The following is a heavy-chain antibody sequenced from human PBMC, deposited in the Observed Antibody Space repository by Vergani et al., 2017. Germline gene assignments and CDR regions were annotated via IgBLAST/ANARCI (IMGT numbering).Heavy chain of an antibody. CDR3: ARDQEPFYYDFWSGPIRGAFDI. CDR2: IRSKTYGATT. V-gene: IGHV3-49*04. CDR1: GFNFGEYG. J-gene: IGHJ3*02. Sequence: EVQLVESGGDLVQPGRSLRLSCQTSGFNFGEYGVSWVRQAPGKGLEWIGFIRSKTYGATTEYAASVRGRFTISRDNSKNTLYLQMNSLRAEDTAVYYCARDQEPFYYDFWSGPIRGAFDIWGQGTMVTVSS. D-gene: IGHD3-3*01.